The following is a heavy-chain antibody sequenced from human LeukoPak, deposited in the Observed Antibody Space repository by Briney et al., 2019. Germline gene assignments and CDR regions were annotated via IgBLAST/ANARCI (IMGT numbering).Heavy chain of an antibody. D-gene: IGHD3-10*01. Sequence: ASVKVSCKASGYTFTSYGISWVRQAPGQGLEWMGWISAYNGNTNYAQKLQGRVTMTTDTSTSTAYMELRSLRSDDTAVYCCARDTMVRGVMMTWGQGTLVTVSS. CDR3: ARDTMVRGVMMT. CDR1: GYTFTSYG. CDR2: ISAYNGNT. J-gene: IGHJ5*02. V-gene: IGHV1-18*01.